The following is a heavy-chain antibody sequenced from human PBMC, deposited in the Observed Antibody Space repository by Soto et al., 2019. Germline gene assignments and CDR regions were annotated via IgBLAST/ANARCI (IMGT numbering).Heavy chain of an antibody. J-gene: IGHJ3*02. CDR1: GFTFSSYS. D-gene: IGHD3-22*01. Sequence: GGSLRLSCAASGFTFSSYSMNWVRQAPGKGLEWVSYISNSSSTIYYADSVKDRFTISRDNAKNSLYLQMNSLRDEDTAVYYCAREAMIVVVDAFDNWGQGTMVTVSS. V-gene: IGHV3-48*02. CDR2: ISNSSSTI. CDR3: AREAMIVVVDAFDN.